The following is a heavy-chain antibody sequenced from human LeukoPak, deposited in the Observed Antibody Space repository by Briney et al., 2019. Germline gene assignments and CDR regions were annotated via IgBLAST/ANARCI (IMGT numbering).Heavy chain of an antibody. J-gene: IGHJ4*02. CDR2: IYYSGST. CDR1: GGSISSYY. CDR3: ASSRGDSSSLDY. Sequence: PSETLSLTCTVSGGSISSYYWSWIRQPPGKGLEWIGYIYYSGSTNYNPSLKSRVTISVDTSKNQFSLKLSSVTAADTAVYYCASSRGDSSSLDYWGQGTLVTVSS. D-gene: IGHD6-6*01. V-gene: IGHV4-59*12.